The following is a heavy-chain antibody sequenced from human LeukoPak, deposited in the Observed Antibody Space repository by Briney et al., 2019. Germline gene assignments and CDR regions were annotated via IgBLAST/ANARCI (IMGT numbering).Heavy chain of an antibody. D-gene: IGHD6-13*01. CDR1: GFTFGDYA. J-gene: IGHJ4*02. CDR3: ARDLGQSSSWKINYFDY. CDR2: IKQDGSEK. Sequence: GGSLRLSCTASGFTFGDYAMSWVRQAPGKGLEWVANIKQDGSEKYYVDSVKGRFTISRDNAKNSLYLQMDSLRAEDTAVYYRARDLGQSSSWKINYFDYWGQGTLVTVSS. V-gene: IGHV3-7*03.